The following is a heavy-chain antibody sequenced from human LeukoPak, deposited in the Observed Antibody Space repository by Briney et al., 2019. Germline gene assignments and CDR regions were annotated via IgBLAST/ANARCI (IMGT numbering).Heavy chain of an antibody. CDR3: ARDPPDY. V-gene: IGHV3-48*03. J-gene: IGHJ4*02. CDR2: ILNSGTTT. CDR1: GFTFISYE. Sequence: PGGSLRFSLEASGFTFISYEMNWVRQAPGKGLEWVSYILNSGTTTYYADSVKGRFTISRDNAKNSLYLQMNSLRAEDTGVYYCARDPPDYWGQGILVTVSS.